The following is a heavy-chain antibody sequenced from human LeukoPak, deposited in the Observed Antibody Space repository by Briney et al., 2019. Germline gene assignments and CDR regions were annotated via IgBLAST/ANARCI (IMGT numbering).Heavy chain of an antibody. CDR3: ARDFSPMVRGVNRGFDP. CDR2: IYYSGST. Sequence: SETLSLTCTVSGGSISSSSYYWGWIRQPPGKGLEWIGSIYYSGSTYYNPSLKSRVTISVDTSKNQFSLKLSSVTAADTAVYYCARDFSPMVRGVNRGFDPWGQGTLVTVSS. V-gene: IGHV4-39*07. J-gene: IGHJ5*02. CDR1: GGSISSSSYY. D-gene: IGHD3-10*01.